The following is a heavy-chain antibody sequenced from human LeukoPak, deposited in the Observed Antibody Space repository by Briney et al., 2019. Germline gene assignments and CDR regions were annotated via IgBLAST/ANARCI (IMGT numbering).Heavy chain of an antibody. V-gene: IGHV3-53*01. CDR1: GFTFNNYG. D-gene: IGHD4/OR15-4a*01. J-gene: IGHJ4*02. Sequence: PGRSLRLSCAASGFTFNNYGMHWVRQAPGKGLEWVSFIYSDNTHYSDSVKGRFTISRDNSKNTLYLQMNSLRAEDTAVYYCARRAGAYSHPYDYWGQGTLVTVSS. CDR3: ARRAGAYSHPYDY. CDR2: IYSDNT.